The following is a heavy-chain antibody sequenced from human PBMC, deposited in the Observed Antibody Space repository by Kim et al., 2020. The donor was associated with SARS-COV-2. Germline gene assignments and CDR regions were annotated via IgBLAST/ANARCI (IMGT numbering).Heavy chain of an antibody. V-gene: IGHV3-11*06. D-gene: IGHD3-10*01. J-gene: IGHJ6*02. Sequence: VEGRFTISRDNARNSLYLQMNSLRAEDTAVYFCARDRITMVRGLIITRGMDVWGQGTTVIVSS. CDR3: ARDRITMVRGLIITRGMDV.